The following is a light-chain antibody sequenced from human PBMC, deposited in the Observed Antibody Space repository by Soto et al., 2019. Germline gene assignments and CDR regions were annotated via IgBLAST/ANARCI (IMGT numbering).Light chain of an antibody. CDR2: EVS. CDR1: SSDLGAYKY. J-gene: IGLJ1*01. CDR3: SSYTNTSTLV. Sequence: QSVLAQPSSVSGSPGHSITISCAGTSSDLGAYKYVSWYQQHPDKAPKLILYEVSRRPSGVSNRFSGSKSGNTASLTISGLLAEDEADYSCSSYTNTSTLVFGTGTKV. V-gene: IGLV2-14*03.